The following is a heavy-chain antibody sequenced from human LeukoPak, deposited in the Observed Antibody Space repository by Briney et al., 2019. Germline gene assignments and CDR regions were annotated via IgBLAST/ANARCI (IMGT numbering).Heavy chain of an antibody. CDR1: GFTFGPYA. CDR2: ISWDSSTI. J-gene: IGHJ4*02. Sequence: TGGSLRLSCAASGFTFGPYAMNWVRLAPGKGLQWVAYISWDSSTIHYSDSVRGRFTISRDNAKNSLYLQMNSLRVEDTAVYYCARDADGNTDHWGQGTLVNVSS. CDR3: ARDADGNTDH. V-gene: IGHV3-48*04.